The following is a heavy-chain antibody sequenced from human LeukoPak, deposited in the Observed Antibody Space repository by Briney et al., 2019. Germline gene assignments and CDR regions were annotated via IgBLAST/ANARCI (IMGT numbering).Heavy chain of an antibody. CDR3: ARAGNYYFEY. D-gene: IGHD3-10*01. CDR1: GFTFRTYW. CDR2: INSDASTT. Sequence: GGSLRLSCAASGFTFRTYWMHWVRQTPGQGLVWVSRINSDASTTNYADSVKGRFTVSRDNAQNTLYLQMSSLRAEDTAVYYCARAGNYYFEYWGQGALVTVSS. J-gene: IGHJ4*02. V-gene: IGHV3-74*01.